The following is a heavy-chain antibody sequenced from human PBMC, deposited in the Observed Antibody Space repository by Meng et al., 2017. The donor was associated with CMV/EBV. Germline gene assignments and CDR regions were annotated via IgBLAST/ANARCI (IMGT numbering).Heavy chain of an antibody. D-gene: IGHD1-7*01. Sequence: EVPLVGYGGGLIQPGGSLRLSCAASGFTVSNNYMRWFRQAPGKGLEWVSLIYSEGTTDYADSVKGRFTISRDNSKNTLYLQMNSLRAEDTAVYYCARDGNYHGVWGQGTLVTVSS. CDR1: GFTVSNNY. V-gene: IGHV3-53*01. CDR2: IYSEGTT. J-gene: IGHJ4*02. CDR3: ARDGNYHGV.